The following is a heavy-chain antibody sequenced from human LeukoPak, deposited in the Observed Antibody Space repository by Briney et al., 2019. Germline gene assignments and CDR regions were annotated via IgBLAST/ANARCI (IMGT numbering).Heavy chain of an antibody. J-gene: IGHJ4*02. CDR1: GFSVNDNY. CDR3: ARTNPVYGDYDY. D-gene: IGHD4-17*01. Sequence: GGSLRLSCAVSGFSVNDNYMSWVRQAPGKGLQWVSVVFPDGRTYYADSVKGRFTISRDLARNTLLLQMHSLRADDTAAHYCARTNPVYGDYDYWGQGTLVTVSP. CDR2: VFPDGRT. V-gene: IGHV3-53*01.